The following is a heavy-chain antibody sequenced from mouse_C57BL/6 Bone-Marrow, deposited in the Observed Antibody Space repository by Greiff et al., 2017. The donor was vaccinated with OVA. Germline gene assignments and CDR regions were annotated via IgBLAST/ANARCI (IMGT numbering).Heavy chain of an antibody. CDR2: IDPSDSYT. CDR1: GYTFTSYW. Sequence: VQLKQPGAELVRPGTSVKLSCKASGYTFTSYWMHWVKQRPGQGLEWIGVIDPSDSYTNYNQKFKGKATLTVDTSSSTAYMQLSSLTSEDSAVYYCARGRGAMDYWGQGTSVTVSS. J-gene: IGHJ4*01. CDR3: ARGRGAMDY. V-gene: IGHV1-59*01.